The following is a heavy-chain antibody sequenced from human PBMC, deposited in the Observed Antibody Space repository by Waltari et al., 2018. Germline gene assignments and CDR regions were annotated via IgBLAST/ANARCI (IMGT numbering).Heavy chain of an antibody. J-gene: IGHJ4*02. Sequence: TLSLSCTASGDSISGFYWSWIRQSAEKGLEYIGHIQTSGSTTYNPSLKSRLTLSLDTSKNQFYLDLTSLTDADTAVYYCVRGGGSRAYWGQGTLVTVSS. D-gene: IGHD2-15*01. V-gene: IGHV4-4*07. CDR3: VRGGGSRAY. CDR1: GDSISGFY. CDR2: IQTSGST.